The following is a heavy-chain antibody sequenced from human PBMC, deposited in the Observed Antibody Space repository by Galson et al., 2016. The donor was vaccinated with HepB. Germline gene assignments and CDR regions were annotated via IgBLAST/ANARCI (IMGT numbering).Heavy chain of an antibody. Sequence: SVKVSCKASGDSFTNYAIIWVRQDPGQGLEWMGGIIPLFGSANYAQKIRGRVTITADKSTSTVYMELNSLRYEDTAIYYCARDLDYTSAWYELRKEGDNYGIDVWGQGTTVTVSS. D-gene: IGHD6-19*01. V-gene: IGHV1-69*06. CDR1: GDSFTNYA. CDR2: IIPLFGSA. J-gene: IGHJ6*02. CDR3: ARDLDYTSAWYELRKEGDNYGIDV.